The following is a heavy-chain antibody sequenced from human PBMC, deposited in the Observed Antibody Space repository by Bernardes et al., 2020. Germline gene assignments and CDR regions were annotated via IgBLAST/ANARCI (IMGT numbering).Heavy chain of an antibody. D-gene: IGHD3-3*01. V-gene: IGHV4-61*01. Sequence: SETLSLTCAVSGGSVISGNYYWSWIRQPPGKGLEWIAYIYHSGSTNYNPSLKSRVTISIDTSKNQFSLKLSSVTAADTAVYYCARVCYDFLSGYYPPWFDPWGQGTLVTVSS. CDR3: ARVCYDFLSGYYPPWFDP. CDR1: GGSVISGNYY. J-gene: IGHJ5*02. CDR2: IYHSGST.